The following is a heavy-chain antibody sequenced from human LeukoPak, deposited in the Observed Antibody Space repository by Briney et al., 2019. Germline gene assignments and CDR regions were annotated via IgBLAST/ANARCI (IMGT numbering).Heavy chain of an antibody. J-gene: IGHJ4*02. CDR3: ARAGPNDHRFDY. D-gene: IGHD1-1*01. Sequence: PGGSLRLPCAASGFTITSYAMHWVRQAPGKGLEWVAVISYHGSSQYYGDSVKGRFTISRDTLKNTVSLQMFSLRPEDTAIYYCARAGPNDHRFDYWGQGTLVTVSS. V-gene: IGHV3-30*03. CDR1: GFTITSYA. CDR2: ISYHGSSQ.